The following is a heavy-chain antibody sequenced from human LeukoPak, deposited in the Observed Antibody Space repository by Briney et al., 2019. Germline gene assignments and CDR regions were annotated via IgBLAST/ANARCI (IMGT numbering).Heavy chain of an antibody. CDR2: IYYSGNT. D-gene: IGHD5-12*01. CDR3: ARHRLLGGDIL. V-gene: IGHV4-59*08. J-gene: IGHJ4*02. Sequence: PSETLSLTCTVSGGSISSHHWSWIRQPPGKRLEWIGYIYYSGNTNYNPSLKSRVTISVDTSKTQFSLKLSSVTAADTAVYYCARHRLLGGDILWGQGTLVTVSS. CDR1: GGSISSHH.